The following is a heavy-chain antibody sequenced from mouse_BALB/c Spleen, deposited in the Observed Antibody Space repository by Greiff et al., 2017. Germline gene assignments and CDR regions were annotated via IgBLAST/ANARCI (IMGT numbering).Heavy chain of an antibody. Sequence: VKLQESGPGLVAPSQSLSITCTVSGFSLTSYGVHWVRQPPGKGLEWLGVIWAGGSTNYNSALMSRLSISKDNSKSQVFLKMNSLQTDDTAMYYCGRDGCSYGFAYWGQGTLVTVSA. J-gene: IGHJ3*01. CDR3: GRDGCSYGFAY. V-gene: IGHV2-9*02. D-gene: IGHD1-1*01. CDR2: IWAGGST. CDR1: GFSLTSYG.